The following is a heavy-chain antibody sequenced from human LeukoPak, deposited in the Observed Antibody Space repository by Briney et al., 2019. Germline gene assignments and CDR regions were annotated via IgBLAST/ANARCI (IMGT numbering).Heavy chain of an antibody. V-gene: IGHV3-30*04. D-gene: IGHD4-17*01. J-gene: IGHJ3*02. CDR3: ARDPAVTTAFDI. CDR1: GFTFSSYA. Sequence: GGSLRLSCAASGFTFSSYAMHWVRQAPGKGLEWVAVISYDGSSKYYADSVKGRFTISRDNSKNTLYLQMNSLRAEDTAVYYCARDPAVTTAFDIWGQGTMVTVSS. CDR2: ISYDGSSK.